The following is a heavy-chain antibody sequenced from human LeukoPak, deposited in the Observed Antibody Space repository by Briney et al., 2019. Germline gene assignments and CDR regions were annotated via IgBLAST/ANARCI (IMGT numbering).Heavy chain of an antibody. Sequence: ASVKVFCKASGYTFTGYYMHWVRQAPGQGLEWMGWINPNSGGTNYAQKFQGRVTMTRDTSISTAYMELSRLRSDDTAVYFCARDTSYYYYMDVWGKGTTVTVSS. J-gene: IGHJ6*03. CDR3: ARDTSYYYYMDV. CDR1: GYTFTGYY. CDR2: INPNSGGT. V-gene: IGHV1-2*02.